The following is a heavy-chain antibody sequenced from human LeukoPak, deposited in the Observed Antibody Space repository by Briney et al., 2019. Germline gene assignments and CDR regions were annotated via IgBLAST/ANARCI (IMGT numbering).Heavy chain of an antibody. CDR3: ARQTGPYCSSTSCHSIYYYYGMDV. CDR1: GGTFSSYA. V-gene: IGHV1-69*04. J-gene: IGHJ6*02. Sequence: SVKVSCKASGGTFSSYAISWARQAPGQGLEWMGRIIPILGIANYAQKFQGRVTITADKSTSTAYMGLSSLRSEDTAVYYCARQTGPYCSSTSCHSIYYYYGMDVWGQGTTVTVSS. D-gene: IGHD2-2*01. CDR2: IIPILGIA.